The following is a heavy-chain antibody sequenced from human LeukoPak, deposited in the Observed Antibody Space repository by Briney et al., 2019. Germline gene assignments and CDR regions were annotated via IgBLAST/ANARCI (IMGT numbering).Heavy chain of an antibody. Sequence: GGSLRLSCAASGFIYSNFAMSWVRQAPGKGLEWVSGIGGGDTDDADSVKGRFTISRDDSRNTVDLQMSSLRAEDTAVYYCAKDGQSFNSMWDYFDSWGQGTLVTVSS. CDR2: IGGGDT. V-gene: IGHV3-23*01. J-gene: IGHJ4*02. D-gene: IGHD1-26*01. CDR3: AKDGQSFNSMWDYFDS. CDR1: GFIYSNFA.